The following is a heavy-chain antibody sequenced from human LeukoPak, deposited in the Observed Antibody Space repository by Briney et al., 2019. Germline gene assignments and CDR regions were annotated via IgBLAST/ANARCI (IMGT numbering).Heavy chain of an antibody. CDR2: MNPNSGNT. CDR3: ARGGVRYFDWFNWFDP. J-gene: IGHJ5*02. V-gene: IGHV1-8*01. D-gene: IGHD3-9*01. CDR1: GYTFTSYD. Sequence: ASVKVSCKASGYTFTSYDINWVRQATGQGLEWMGWMNPNSGNTGYAQKFQGRVTMTRNTSISTAYMELSRLRSEDTAVYYCARGGVRYFDWFNWFDPWGQGSLVTVSS.